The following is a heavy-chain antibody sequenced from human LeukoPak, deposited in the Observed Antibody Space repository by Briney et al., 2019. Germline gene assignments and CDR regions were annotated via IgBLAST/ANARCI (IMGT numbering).Heavy chain of an antibody. CDR2: IKHSGST. D-gene: IGHD2-2*01. Sequence: SETLFLTCAVYGGSFSGYYWSWIRQPPGKGLEWIGEIKHSGSTNYNPSLKSRVTISVDTSKNQFSLKLSSVTAADTAVYYCAGFHVYCSSTSCTHWFDPWGQGTLVTVSS. CDR1: GGSFSGYY. J-gene: IGHJ5*02. V-gene: IGHV4-34*01. CDR3: AGFHVYCSSTSCTHWFDP.